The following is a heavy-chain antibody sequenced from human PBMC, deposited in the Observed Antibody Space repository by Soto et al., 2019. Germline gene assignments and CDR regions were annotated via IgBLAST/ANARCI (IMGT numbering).Heavy chain of an antibody. CDR3: AKGTREAVAGTRAWGRDYYYYYGMDV. CDR2: ISGSGGST. D-gene: IGHD6-19*01. Sequence: EVQLLESGGGLVQPGGSLRLSCAASGFTFSSYAMSWVRQAPGKGLEWVSAISGSGGSTYYADSVKGRFTISRDNSKNTLYLQMNSLRAEDTAVYYCAKGTREAVAGTRAWGRDYYYYYGMDVWGQGTTVTVSS. J-gene: IGHJ6*02. V-gene: IGHV3-23*01. CDR1: GFTFSSYA.